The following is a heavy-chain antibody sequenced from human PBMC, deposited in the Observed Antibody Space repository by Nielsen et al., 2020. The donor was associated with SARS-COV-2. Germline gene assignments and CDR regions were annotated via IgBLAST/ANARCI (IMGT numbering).Heavy chain of an antibody. Sequence: ASVKVSCKASGYTFTSYDINWVRQATGQGLEWMGIINPSGGSTSYAQKFQGRVTMTRDTSTSTVYMELSSLRSEDTAVYYCAISYCSGGSCPDSGWHWFDPWGQGTLVTVSS. CDR1: GYTFTSYD. D-gene: IGHD2-15*01. V-gene: IGHV1-46*01. CDR2: INPSGGST. J-gene: IGHJ5*02. CDR3: AISYCSGGSCPDSGWHWFDP.